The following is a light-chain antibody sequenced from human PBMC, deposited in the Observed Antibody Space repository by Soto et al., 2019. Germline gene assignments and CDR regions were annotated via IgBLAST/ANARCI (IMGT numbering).Light chain of an antibody. CDR1: SSDIGGYNY. J-gene: IGLJ2*01. CDR2: DVI. V-gene: IGLV2-14*03. CDR3: SSYTTYSTPHVV. Sequence: QSVLTQPASVSGSPGQSITISCTGTSSDIGGYNYVSWYQQHPGKAPKLMIYDVINRPSGVSNRFSGSKSGNTASLTISGVHAEDEGDEDGSSYTTYSTPHVVFGGGTKLTVL.